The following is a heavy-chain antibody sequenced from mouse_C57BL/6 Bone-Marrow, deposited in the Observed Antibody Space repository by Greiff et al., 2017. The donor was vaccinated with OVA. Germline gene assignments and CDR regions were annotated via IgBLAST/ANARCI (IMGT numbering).Heavy chain of an antibody. V-gene: IGHV1-69*01. CDR3: ARRGLYDGYYDY. J-gene: IGHJ2*01. Sequence: VQLQQPGAELVMPGASVKLSCKASGYTFTSYWMHWVKQRPGQGLEWIGEIDPSDSYTNYNQKFKGKSTLTVDKSSSTAYMQLSSLTSEDSVVYYCARRGLYDGYYDYWGQGTTLTVSS. CDR2: IDPSDSYT. CDR1: GYTFTSYW. D-gene: IGHD2-3*01.